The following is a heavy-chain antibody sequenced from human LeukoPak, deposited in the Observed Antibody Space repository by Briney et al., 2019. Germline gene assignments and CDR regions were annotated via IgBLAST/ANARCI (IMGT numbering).Heavy chain of an antibody. V-gene: IGHV4-59*08. CDR3: ARMGRFDNSASL. J-gene: IGHJ4*02. CDR2: IYYSGSGTT. CDR1: GGSISSYY. D-gene: IGHD3-22*01. Sequence: KPSETLSLTCTVSGGSISSYYWSWIRQAPGKGLEWIGYIYYSGSGTTKYNPSLESRLTISVDTSKNHLSLKLRSVTAADSALYYCARMGRFDNSASLWGQGTLVTVSS.